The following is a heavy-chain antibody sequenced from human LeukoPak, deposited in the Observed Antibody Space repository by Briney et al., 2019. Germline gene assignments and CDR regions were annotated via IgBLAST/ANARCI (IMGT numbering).Heavy chain of an antibody. CDR1: GYTFTGYY. D-gene: IGHD2-2*01. V-gene: IGHV1-2*02. J-gene: IGHJ6*02. CDR3: ARDFQGIVVVLGMDV. CDR2: INPNSGGT. Sequence: ASVKVSCKASGYTFTGYYMHWVRQAPGQGLEWMGWINPNSGGTNYAQKFQGRVTMTRDTSISTAYMELSRLRSDDTAVYYCARDFQGIVVVLGMDVWGQGTTVTVSS.